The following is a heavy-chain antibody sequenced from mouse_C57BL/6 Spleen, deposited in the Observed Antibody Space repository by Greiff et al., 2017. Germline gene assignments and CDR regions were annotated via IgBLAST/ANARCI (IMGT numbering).Heavy chain of an antibody. CDR3: ARGGLGRWAMDY. V-gene: IGHV1-42*01. Sequence: EVQLQQSGPELVKPGASVKISCKASGYSFTGYYMNWVKQSPEKSLEWIGEINPSTGGTTYNQKFKAKATLTVDKSSSTAYMQLKSLTSEDSAVYYCARGGLGRWAMDYWGQGTSVTVSS. D-gene: IGHD4-1*01. J-gene: IGHJ4*01. CDR1: GYSFTGYY. CDR2: INPSTGGT.